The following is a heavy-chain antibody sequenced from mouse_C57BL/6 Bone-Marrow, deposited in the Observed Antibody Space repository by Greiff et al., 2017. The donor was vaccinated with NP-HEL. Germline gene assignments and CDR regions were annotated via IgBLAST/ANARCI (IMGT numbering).Heavy chain of an antibody. D-gene: IGHD4-1*01. CDR1: GYTFTSYG. Sequence: QVQLQQSGAELARPGASVKLSCKASGYTFTSYGISWVKQRTGQGLEWIGEIYPRSGNTYYNEKFKGKATLTADKSSSTAYMELRSLTSEDSAVYFCARTGTVDWYFDVWGTGTTVTVSS. CDR2: IYPRSGNT. CDR3: ARTGTVDWYFDV. J-gene: IGHJ1*03. V-gene: IGHV1-81*01.